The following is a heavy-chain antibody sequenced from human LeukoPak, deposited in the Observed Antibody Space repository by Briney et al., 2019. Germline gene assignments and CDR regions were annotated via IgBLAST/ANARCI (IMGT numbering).Heavy chain of an antibody. CDR3: ARESHSSSSVDY. V-gene: IGHV3-21*01. Sequence: PGGSLRLSCAASGFTVTSNYMHWVCQAPGKGLEWVSSISSSSSYIYYADSVKGRFTISRDNAKNSLYLQMNSLRAEDTAVYYCARESHSSSSVDYWGQGTLVTVSS. CDR1: GFTVTSNY. J-gene: IGHJ4*02. D-gene: IGHD6-6*01. CDR2: ISSSSSYI.